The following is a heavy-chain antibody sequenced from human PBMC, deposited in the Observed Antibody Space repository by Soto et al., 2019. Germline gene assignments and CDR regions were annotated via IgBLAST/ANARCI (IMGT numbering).Heavy chain of an antibody. CDR3: AKHFRGSWSDY. V-gene: IGHV3-7*03. J-gene: IGHJ4*02. CDR1: GFTFSSYW. Sequence: GGSLRLSCAASGFTFSSYWMSLVRQAPGKGLEWVANIKQDGSEKYYVDSVKGRFTISRDNAKNSLYLQMNSLRAEDTAVYYCAKHFRGSWSDYWGQGTLVTVSS. CDR2: IKQDGSEK. D-gene: IGHD2-15*01.